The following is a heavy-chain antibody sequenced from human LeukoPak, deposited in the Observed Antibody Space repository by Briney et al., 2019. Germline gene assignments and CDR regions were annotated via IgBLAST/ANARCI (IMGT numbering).Heavy chain of an antibody. Sequence: ASVKVSCKASGYTFTSYNLHWVRQATGQGLEWLGWMNPKSGTTGYTQKFQDRVTMTRDTSINSVYMELSSLRSEDTAVYFCARGLEEDYDYLTGSDAFDIWGQGTVVIVSS. V-gene: IGHV1-8*01. J-gene: IGHJ3*02. CDR1: GYTFTSYN. D-gene: IGHD3-9*01. CDR3: ARGLEEDYDYLTGSDAFDI. CDR2: MNPKSGTT.